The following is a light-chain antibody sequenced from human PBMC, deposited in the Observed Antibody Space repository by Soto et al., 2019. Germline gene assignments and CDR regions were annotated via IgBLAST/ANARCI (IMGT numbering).Light chain of an antibody. CDR3: SSYAGNNNVV. CDR1: SSDGYKY. CDR2: EVS. J-gene: IGLJ2*01. Sequence: QPVLTQPPSASGSPGQSVTISCTGTSSDGYKYVSWYQQHPGKAPKLMIYEVSKRPSGVPDRFSGSKSGNTASLTVSGLQAEDEADYYCSSYAGNNNVVFGGGTKLTVL. V-gene: IGLV2-8*01.